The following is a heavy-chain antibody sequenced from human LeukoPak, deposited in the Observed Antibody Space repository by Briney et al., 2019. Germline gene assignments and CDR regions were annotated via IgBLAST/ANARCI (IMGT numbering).Heavy chain of an antibody. CDR2: ISSSSSYI. V-gene: IGHV3-21*01. Sequence: GGSLRLSCAASGFSFSSYSMNWVRQAPGKGLEWVSFISSSSSYIYYADSVKGRFTISRDNAKNSLYLQMNSLRAEDTAVYYCAPEHTFKGAFDIWGQGTMVTVSS. D-gene: IGHD1/OR15-1a*01. CDR1: GFSFSSYS. J-gene: IGHJ3*02. CDR3: APEHTFKGAFDI.